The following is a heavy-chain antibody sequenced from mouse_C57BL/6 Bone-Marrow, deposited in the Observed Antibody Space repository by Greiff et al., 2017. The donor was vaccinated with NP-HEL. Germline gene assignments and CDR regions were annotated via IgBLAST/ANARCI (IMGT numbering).Heavy chain of an antibody. CDR1: GYTFTSYW. Sequence: QVQLQQSGAELVKPGASVKLSCKASGYTFTSYWMHWVKQRPGQGLEWIGMIHPNSGSTNYNEKFKSKATLTVDKSSSTAYMQLSSLTSEDSAVYYCARGGYDYYWYFDVWGTGTTVTVSS. V-gene: IGHV1-64*01. CDR2: IHPNSGST. J-gene: IGHJ1*03. CDR3: ARGGYDYYWYFDV. D-gene: IGHD2-4*01.